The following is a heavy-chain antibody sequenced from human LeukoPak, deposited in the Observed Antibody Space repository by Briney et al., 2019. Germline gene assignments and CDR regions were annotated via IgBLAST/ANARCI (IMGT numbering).Heavy chain of an antibody. CDR2: THPGDSGT. CDR3: ARSGMVATHFLDY. Sequence: GAPLQISCKGSGSTFTSYWIGWVRQLPGKGLEWMGITHPGDSGTRYSPSFQVKGPISAATAISTACLQLSSLKATDTAIYYCARSGMVATHFLDYWGQGTLVTVSS. CDR1: GSTFTSYW. V-gene: IGHV5-51*01. D-gene: IGHD5-12*01. J-gene: IGHJ4*02.